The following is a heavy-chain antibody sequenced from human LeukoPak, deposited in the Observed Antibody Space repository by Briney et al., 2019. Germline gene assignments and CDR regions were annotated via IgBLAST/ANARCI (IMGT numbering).Heavy chain of an antibody. V-gene: IGHV1-69*05. Sequence: ASVKVSCKASGGTFSSYAISWVRQAPGQGLEWMGGIIPIFGTANYAQKFQGRVTITTDESTSTAYMELSSLRSEDTAVYYCAASGYYYYYYMDVWGKGTTVTVSS. CDR1: GGTFSSYA. J-gene: IGHJ6*03. D-gene: IGHD3-3*01. CDR3: AASGYYYYYYMDV. CDR2: IIPIFGTA.